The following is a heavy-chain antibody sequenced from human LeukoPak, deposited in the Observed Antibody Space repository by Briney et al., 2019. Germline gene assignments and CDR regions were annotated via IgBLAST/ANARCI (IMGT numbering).Heavy chain of an antibody. J-gene: IGHJ4*02. CDR1: GGSFSGYY. Sequence: SETLPLTCAVYGGSFSGYYWSWIRQPPGKGLEWIGRSYSGGSTDYNPSLKSRVTMSVDTSKNQFSLKLSSVTAADTAVYYCARVYSGYDLPGSLANYYFDYWGQGTLVTVSS. CDR2: SYSGGST. D-gene: IGHD5-12*01. V-gene: IGHV4-59*10. CDR3: ARVYSGYDLPGSLANYYFDY.